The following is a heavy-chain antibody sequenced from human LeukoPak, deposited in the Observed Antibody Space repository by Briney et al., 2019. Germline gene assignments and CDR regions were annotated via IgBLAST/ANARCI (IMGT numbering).Heavy chain of an antibody. V-gene: IGHV3-30*04. CDR3: ARETTGYSSGWLDY. CDR1: GFTFSSYA. D-gene: IGHD6-19*01. CDR2: RSYDGSNK. J-gene: IGHJ4*02. Sequence: GGSLRLSCAASGFTFSSYAMHWVRQAPGKGLEWVAVRSYDGSNKYYADSVKGRFTISRDNSRNTLYLQMNSLRAEDTAVYYCARETTGYSSGWLDYWGQGTLVTVSS.